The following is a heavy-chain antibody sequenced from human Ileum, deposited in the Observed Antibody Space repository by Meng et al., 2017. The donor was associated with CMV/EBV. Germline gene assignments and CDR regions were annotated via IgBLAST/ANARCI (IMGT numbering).Heavy chain of an antibody. CDR2: IYYSGST. D-gene: IGHD4-17*01. J-gene: IGHJ4*02. V-gene: IGHV4-30-4*08. CDR3: AREMTTEYYFDY. Sequence: VSGGSISSGDYYWSWIRQPPGKCLEWIGYIYYSGSTYYNPSLKSRVTISVDTSKNQFSLKLSSVTAADTAVYYCAREMTTEYYFDYWGQGTLVTVSS. CDR1: GGSISSGDYY.